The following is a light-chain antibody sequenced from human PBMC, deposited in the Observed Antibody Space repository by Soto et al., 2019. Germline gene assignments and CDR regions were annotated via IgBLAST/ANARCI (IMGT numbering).Light chain of an antibody. CDR3: QHYNAYSRT. J-gene: IGKJ1*01. CDR2: KAS. Sequence: DIQMTQSPSTLSASIGDRVTITCRASQSIDTSLAWYQQKPGKAPKLLIYKASSLQSGVPSRFSGSGSGTELTLTISSLQPDDFAPYSCQHYNAYSRTFGQGTKVEVK. V-gene: IGKV1-5*03. CDR1: QSIDTS.